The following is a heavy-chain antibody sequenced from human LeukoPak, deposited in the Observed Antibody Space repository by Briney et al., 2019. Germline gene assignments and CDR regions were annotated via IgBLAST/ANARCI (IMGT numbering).Heavy chain of an antibody. J-gene: IGHJ3*02. CDR3: ARPPGRTGAFDI. CDR2: IKQDGSEK. CDR1: GFTFSSYA. D-gene: IGHD3-10*01. V-gene: IGHV3-7*03. Sequence: GGSLRLSCAASGFTFSSYAMHWVRQAPGKGLEWVANIKQDGSEKYYVDSVKGRFTISRDNSKNTLYLQMNSLRAEDSAVYYCARPPGRTGAFDIWGQGTMVTVSS.